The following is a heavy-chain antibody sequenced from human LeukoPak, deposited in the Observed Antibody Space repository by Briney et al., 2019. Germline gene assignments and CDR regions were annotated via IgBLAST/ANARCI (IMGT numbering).Heavy chain of an antibody. J-gene: IGHJ6*02. V-gene: IGHV1-69*04. Sequence: SVKVSCKASGGTFSSHAISWVRQAPGQGLEWMGRIIPILGIANYAQRFQGRVTINADKSTSTAYMELSSLRSEDTAVYYCARPTPSGFPPYPVWGQGTTVTVSS. CDR2: IIPILGIA. CDR1: GGTFSSHA. D-gene: IGHD2-2*01. CDR3: ARPTPSGFPPYPV.